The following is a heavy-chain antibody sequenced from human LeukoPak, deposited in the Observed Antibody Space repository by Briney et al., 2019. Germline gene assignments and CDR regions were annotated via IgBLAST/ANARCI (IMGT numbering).Heavy chain of an antibody. Sequence: SGPTLVKPTQTLTLTCTFSGFSLSTSGVGVGWIRQPPGKALEWLALIYWNDDKRYSPSLKSRLTITKDTSKNQVVLTMTNMDPVDTATYCCARLIFGVVIGGFDYWGQGTLVTVSS. CDR2: IYWNDDK. D-gene: IGHD3-3*01. J-gene: IGHJ4*02. CDR1: GFSLSTSGVG. V-gene: IGHV2-5*01. CDR3: ARLIFGVVIGGFDY.